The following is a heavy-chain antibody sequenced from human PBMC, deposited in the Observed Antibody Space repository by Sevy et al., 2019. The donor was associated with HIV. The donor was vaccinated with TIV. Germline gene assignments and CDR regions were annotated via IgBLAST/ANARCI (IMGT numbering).Heavy chain of an antibody. CDR3: ARTLSGYFGYYFDY. CDR1: GGSISGYY. Sequence: ETLSLTCTVSGGSISGYYWSWVRQAPGKGLEWIGYIYYSGTTNYNPSLTSRVTMSIDTSKNQFSLRVYPVTAADTAVYYCARTLSGYFGYYFDYWGQGTLVTVSS. CDR2: IYYSGTT. V-gene: IGHV4-59*01. D-gene: IGHD5-12*01. J-gene: IGHJ4*02.